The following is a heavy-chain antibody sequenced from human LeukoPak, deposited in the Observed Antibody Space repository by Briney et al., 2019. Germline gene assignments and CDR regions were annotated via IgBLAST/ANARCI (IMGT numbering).Heavy chain of an antibody. CDR1: GFTFSSYW. CDR3: AKELHSGSYSPGNDAFDI. Sequence: PGGSLRLSCAASGFTFSSYWMSWVRQAPGKGLEWVSAISGSGGSTYYADSVKGRFTISRDNSKNTLYLQMNSLRAEDTAVYYCAKELHSGSYSPGNDAFDIWGQGTMVTVSS. V-gene: IGHV3-23*01. CDR2: ISGSGGST. J-gene: IGHJ3*02. D-gene: IGHD1-26*01.